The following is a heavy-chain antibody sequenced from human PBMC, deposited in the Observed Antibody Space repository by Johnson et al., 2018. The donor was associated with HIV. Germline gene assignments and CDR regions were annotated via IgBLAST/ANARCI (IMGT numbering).Heavy chain of an antibody. Sequence: VQLVESGGGLVQPGGSLRLSCAASGFTFSSYWMSWVRQAPGKGLEWVANIKQDGSEKYYVDSVKGRFTISRDNSKNTLYLQMNSLRAEDTAVYYCASAKRGSFDAFDIWGQGTMVTVSS. CDR3: ASAKRGSFDAFDI. V-gene: IGHV3-7*02. D-gene: IGHD1-26*01. J-gene: IGHJ3*02. CDR2: IKQDGSEK. CDR1: GFTFSSYW.